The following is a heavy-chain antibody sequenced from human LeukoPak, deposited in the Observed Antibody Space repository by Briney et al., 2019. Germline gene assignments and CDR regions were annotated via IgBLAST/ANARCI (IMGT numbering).Heavy chain of an antibody. CDR1: GGSISSSSYY. CDR3: ARATYSSSSRIYWFDP. Sequence: SETLSLTCTVSGGSISSSSYYWGWIRQPPGKGLEWIGSFYYTGSTYYNPSLKSRVTISVDTSKNQFSLKLSSVTAADTAVYYCARATYSSSSRIYWFDPWGQGTLVTVSS. V-gene: IGHV4-39*07. D-gene: IGHD6-6*01. CDR2: FYYTGST. J-gene: IGHJ5*02.